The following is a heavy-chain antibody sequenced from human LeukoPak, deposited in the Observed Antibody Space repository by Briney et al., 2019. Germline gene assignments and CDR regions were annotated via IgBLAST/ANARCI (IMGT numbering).Heavy chain of an antibody. J-gene: IGHJ4*02. Sequence: GRSLRLSCAASGFTFSSYWMSWVRQAPGKGLEWVANIKQDGSEKYYVDSVKGRFTISRDNAKNSLYLQMNSLRAEDTAVYYCARDPGSSGYYPYFDYWGQGALVTVSS. CDR2: IKQDGSEK. CDR3: ARDPGSSGYYPYFDY. V-gene: IGHV3-7*01. D-gene: IGHD3-22*01. CDR1: GFTFSSYW.